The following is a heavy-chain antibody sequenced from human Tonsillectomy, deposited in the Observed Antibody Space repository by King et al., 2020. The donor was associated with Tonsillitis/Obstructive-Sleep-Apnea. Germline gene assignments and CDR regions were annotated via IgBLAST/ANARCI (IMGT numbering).Heavy chain of an antibody. V-gene: IGHV1-46*01. D-gene: IGHD2-15*01. Sequence: QLVQSGAEVKKPGASVKVSCKASGYTFTSYYMHWVRQAPGQGLEWMGIINPSGGSTSYAQKFQGRVTMTRDTSTSTVYMELSSLRSEDTAVYYCARVVGCCSGGSCYSGPEYFQHWGQGTLVTVSS. CDR2: INPSGGST. CDR3: ARVVGCCSGGSCYSGPEYFQH. J-gene: IGHJ1*01. CDR1: GYTFTSYY.